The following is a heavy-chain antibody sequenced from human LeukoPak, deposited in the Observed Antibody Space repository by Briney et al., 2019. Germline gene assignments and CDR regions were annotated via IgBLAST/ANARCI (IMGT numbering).Heavy chain of an antibody. Sequence: GGSLRLSCAASGFTVSNNYMTWVRQAPGKGLEWVSLIYSGGSTYYADSVKGRFTISRDNSKNTLYLQMNSLRAEDTAVYYCATKSSGYRDYYFDYWGQGTLVTVSS. CDR2: IYSGGST. CDR1: GFTVSNNY. CDR3: ATKSSGYRDYYFDY. D-gene: IGHD3-3*01. V-gene: IGHV3-53*05. J-gene: IGHJ4*02.